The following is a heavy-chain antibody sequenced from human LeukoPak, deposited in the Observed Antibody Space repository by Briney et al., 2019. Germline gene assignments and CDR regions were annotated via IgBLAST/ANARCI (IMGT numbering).Heavy chain of an antibody. CDR3: ARVPPRYCSSTSCHLFDP. Sequence: SETLSLTCTVSGGSISSYYWSWIRQPAGKGLEWIGRIYTSGSTNYNPSRKSRVTMSVDTSKNQFSLKLSSVTAADTAVYYCARVPPRYCSSTSCHLFDPWGQGTLVTVSS. V-gene: IGHV4-4*07. CDR2: IYTSGST. J-gene: IGHJ5*02. D-gene: IGHD2-2*01. CDR1: GGSISSYY.